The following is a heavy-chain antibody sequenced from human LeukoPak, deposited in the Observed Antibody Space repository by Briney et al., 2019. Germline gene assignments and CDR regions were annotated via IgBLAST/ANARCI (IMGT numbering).Heavy chain of an antibody. Sequence: GGSLRLSCAASGFIFTNYFMSWVRQAPGKGLEWVASIKHDGSEKYYVDSERGRFTISRDNTKNSLYLQMSSLRAEDTAVYYCATDRGWRTSGYYLYYFEYWGQGTLVTFSS. CDR3: ATDRGWRTSGYYLYYFEY. CDR2: IKHDGSEK. D-gene: IGHD3-3*01. J-gene: IGHJ4*02. CDR1: GFIFTNYF. V-gene: IGHV3-7*01.